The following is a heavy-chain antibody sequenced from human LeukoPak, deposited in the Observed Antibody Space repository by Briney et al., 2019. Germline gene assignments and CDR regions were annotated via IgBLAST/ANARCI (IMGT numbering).Heavy chain of an antibody. V-gene: IGHV4-34*01. CDR2: INHSGST. CDR1: GGSFSGYH. CDR3: ARELAGYSSGRYFDY. D-gene: IGHD6-19*01. J-gene: IGHJ4*02. Sequence: SETLSLTCAVYGGSFSGYHWSWIRQPPGKGLEWIGEINHSGSTNYNPSLKSRVTISVDTSKNQFSLKLSSVTAADTAVYYCARELAGYSSGRYFDYWGQGTLVTVSS.